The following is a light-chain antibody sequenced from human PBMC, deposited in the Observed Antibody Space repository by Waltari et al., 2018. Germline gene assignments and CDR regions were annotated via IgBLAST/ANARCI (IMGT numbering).Light chain of an antibody. V-gene: IGKV3-20*01. J-gene: IGKJ1*01. CDR1: QSIGRY. CDR3: QNHERLPAT. Sequence: EIVLTQSPGTLSLSPGERATLPCRASQSIGRYLVWYQQKPGQAPRLLLYAASSRATGIPDRFSGSGSGTDFSLTISRLEPEDFAVYYCQNHERLPATFGQGTKVEIK. CDR2: AAS.